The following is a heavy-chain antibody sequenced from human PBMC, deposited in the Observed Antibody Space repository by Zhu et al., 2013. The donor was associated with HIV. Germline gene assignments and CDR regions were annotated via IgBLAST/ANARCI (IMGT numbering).Heavy chain of an antibody. CDR2: INPNSGGT. CDR1: GYTFTGYY. D-gene: IGHD6-13*01. Sequence: QVQLVQSGAEVKKPGASVKVSCKASGYTFTGYYMHWVRQAPGQGLEWMGWINPNSGGTNYAQKFQGRVTMTRDTSISTAYMELSRLRSDDTAVYYCARDVAEGVDSSWYGPLDYWGQGTLVTVSS. V-gene: IGHV1-2*02. CDR3: ARDVAEGVDSSWYGPLDY. J-gene: IGHJ4*02.